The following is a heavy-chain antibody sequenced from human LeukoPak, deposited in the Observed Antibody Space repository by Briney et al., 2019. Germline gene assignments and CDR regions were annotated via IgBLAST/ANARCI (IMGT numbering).Heavy chain of an antibody. CDR1: GFTFSSYA. J-gene: IGHJ4*02. Sequence: GGSLRLSCAASGFTFSSYAMHWVRQAPGKGLEWVTFIRDDGTNEYYADSVRGRFTISRDNSKNTLYLQMNSLRPEDTAVYYCARVEAVYYYGSASPYSPYWGQGTLVTVSS. V-gene: IGHV3-30*02. CDR3: ARVEAVYYYGSASPYSPY. D-gene: IGHD3-10*01. CDR2: IRDDGTNE.